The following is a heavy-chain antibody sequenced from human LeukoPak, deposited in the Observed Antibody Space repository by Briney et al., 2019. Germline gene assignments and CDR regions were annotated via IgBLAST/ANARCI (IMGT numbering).Heavy chain of an antibody. CDR3: ARMIADYYGDMDV. CDR1: GYSISSGYY. D-gene: IGHD1-26*01. Sequence: SETLSLTCTVSGYSISSGYYWGWIRQPPGKGLEWIGSIYHSGSTYYNPSLKSRVTISVDTSKNQFSLKLGSVTAADTAVYYCARMIADYYGDMDVWGKGTTVTVSS. CDR2: IYHSGST. V-gene: IGHV4-38-2*02. J-gene: IGHJ6*03.